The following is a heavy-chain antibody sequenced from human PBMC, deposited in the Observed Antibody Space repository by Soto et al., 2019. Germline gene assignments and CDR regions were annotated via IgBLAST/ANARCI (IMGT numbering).Heavy chain of an antibody. CDR2: IDYSGST. V-gene: IGHV4-30-4*01. CDR3: ARGGPYYYGFDV. J-gene: IGHJ6*02. Sequence: SETLSLTCTVSGDSISNSDYYWNWIRQSPGKGLEWIASIDYSGSTYYNPSLKSRVVISADTSKNLFSLKLRSVTAADTALYFCARGGPYYYGFDVWGQGTTVTVSS. CDR1: GDSISNSDYY.